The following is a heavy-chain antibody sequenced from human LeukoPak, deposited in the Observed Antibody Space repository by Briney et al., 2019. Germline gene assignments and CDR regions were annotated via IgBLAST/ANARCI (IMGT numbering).Heavy chain of an antibody. J-gene: IGHJ4*02. D-gene: IGHD6-19*01. CDR2: ISYDGSNK. CDR1: GFTFSSYA. CDR3: ARDSSGWLDY. Sequence: QSGGSLRLSCAASGFTFSSYAMHWVRQAPGKGLEWVAVISYDGSNKYYADSVKGRFTISRDNSKNTLYLQMNSLRAEDTAVYYCARDSSGWLDYWGQGTLVTVSS. V-gene: IGHV3-30*04.